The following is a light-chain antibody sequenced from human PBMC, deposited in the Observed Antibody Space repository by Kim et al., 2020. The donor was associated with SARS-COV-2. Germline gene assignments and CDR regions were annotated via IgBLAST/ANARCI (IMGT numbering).Light chain of an antibody. Sequence: SPGERATLSCRARQSVSNKLAWYQYKPGQPPRVVIYGASTRAPGIPARFSGSGSGTDFTLTVNSLQSEDFAVYYCHQYNDWPPGDTFGQGTKLEI. CDR1: QSVSNK. CDR3: HQYNDWPPGDT. CDR2: GAS. V-gene: IGKV3-15*01. J-gene: IGKJ2*01.